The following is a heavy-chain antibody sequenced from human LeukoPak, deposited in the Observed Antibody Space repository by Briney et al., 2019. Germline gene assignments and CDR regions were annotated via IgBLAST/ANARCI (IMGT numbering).Heavy chain of an antibody. CDR3: AGDYCTNGVCYNFDY. J-gene: IGHJ4*02. CDR2: IIPILGIA. V-gene: IGHV1-69*04. D-gene: IGHD2-8*01. Sequence: SVTVSCTASGGTFSSYAISWVRQAPGQGLEWMGRIIPILGIANYAQKFQGRVTITADKSTSTAYMELSSLRSEDTAVYYCAGDYCTNGVCYNFDYWGQGTLVTVSS. CDR1: GGTFSSYA.